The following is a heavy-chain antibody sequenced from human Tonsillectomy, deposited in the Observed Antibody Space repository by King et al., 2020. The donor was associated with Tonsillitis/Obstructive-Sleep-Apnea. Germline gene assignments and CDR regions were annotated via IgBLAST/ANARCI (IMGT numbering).Heavy chain of an antibody. CDR2: IYSGGST. D-gene: IGHD3-16*01. CDR3: ARDGGGFDP. J-gene: IGHJ5*02. CDR1: GFTVSSNY. V-gene: IGHV3-66*01. Sequence: VQLVESGGGLVQPGGSLRLSCAASGFTVSSNYMTCVRQAPGKGLEWVSVIYSGGSTYYADSVKGRFTISRYNSKNTLYPQMNILRTEDTAVYYCARDGGGFDPWGQGTLVTVSS.